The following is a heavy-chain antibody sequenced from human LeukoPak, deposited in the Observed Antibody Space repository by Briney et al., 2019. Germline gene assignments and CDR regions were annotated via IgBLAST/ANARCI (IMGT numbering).Heavy chain of an antibody. V-gene: IGHV3-30*04. Sequence: PGGSLRLSCAASGFTFSSYAMHWVRQAPGKGLEWVAVISYDGSNKYYADSVKGRFTISRDNSKNTLYLQMNSLRAEDTAVYYCARGVGAHYYVDVWGKGTTVTVSS. CDR3: ARGVGAHYYVDV. J-gene: IGHJ6*03. D-gene: IGHD3-16*01. CDR1: GFTFSSYA. CDR2: ISYDGSNK.